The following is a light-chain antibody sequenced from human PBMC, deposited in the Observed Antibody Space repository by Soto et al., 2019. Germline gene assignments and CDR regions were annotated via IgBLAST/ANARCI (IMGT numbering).Light chain of an antibody. CDR1: QGISNF. J-gene: IGKJ5*01. CDR3: QKYSSVIT. Sequence: DIQMTQSPSSLSASVGDRVTITCRASQGISNFLALYQQKPGKVPKLLMSAASTLQSGVPSRFSGSGSGTDFTLTITSLQPEDVATYYCQKYSSVITFGQGTRLEI. V-gene: IGKV1-27*01. CDR2: AAS.